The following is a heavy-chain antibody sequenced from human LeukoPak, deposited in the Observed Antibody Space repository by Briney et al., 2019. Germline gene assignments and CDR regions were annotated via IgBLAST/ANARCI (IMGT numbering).Heavy chain of an antibody. CDR3: ARGTRVFFGVVTDLDY. V-gene: IGHV4-59*01. CDR2: IYYSGST. Sequence: SETLSLTCTVSGGSISSYYWSWIRQPPGKGLEWIGYIYYSGSTNYNPSLKGRVTISVDTSKNQFSLKLSSVTAADTAVYYCARGTRVFFGVVTDLDYWGQGTLVTVSS. J-gene: IGHJ4*02. CDR1: GGSISSYY. D-gene: IGHD3-3*01.